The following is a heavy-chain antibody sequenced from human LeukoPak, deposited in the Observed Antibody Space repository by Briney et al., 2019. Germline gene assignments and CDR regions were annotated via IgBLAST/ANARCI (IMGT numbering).Heavy chain of an antibody. CDR1: GGSISSYY. Sequence: SETLSLTCTVSGGSISSYYWSWIRQPPGKGLEWIGYIYYSGSTNYNPSLKSRVTISVDTSKNQFSLKLSSVTAADTAVYYCARLKYYYGSGSYPLLDIWGQGTMVTVSS. CDR2: IYYSGST. D-gene: IGHD3-10*01. J-gene: IGHJ3*02. CDR3: ARLKYYYGSGSYPLLDI. V-gene: IGHV4-59*08.